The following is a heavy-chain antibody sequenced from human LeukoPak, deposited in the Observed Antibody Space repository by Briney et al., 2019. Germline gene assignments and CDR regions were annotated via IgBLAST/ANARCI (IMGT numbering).Heavy chain of an antibody. V-gene: IGHV3-23*01. CDR1: GFTFNTYA. J-gene: IGHJ5*02. D-gene: IGHD6-19*01. CDR2: MSGSGSST. CDR3: AKDQRYSSGWHRGWFDP. Sequence: GGSLRLSCAASGFTFNTYAMSWVRQAPGKGLEWVSSMSGSGSSTYYADSVKGRFTISRDNSKNTLYLRMNSLRAEDTALYYCAKDQRYSSGWHRGWFDPWGQGTLVTVSS.